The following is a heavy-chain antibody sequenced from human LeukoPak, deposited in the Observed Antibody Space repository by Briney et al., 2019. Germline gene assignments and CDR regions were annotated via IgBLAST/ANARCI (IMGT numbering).Heavy chain of an antibody. CDR1: GYSFTNYW. V-gene: IGHV5-51*01. J-gene: IGHJ4*02. D-gene: IGHD2-15*01. CDR2: IYPGDSDT. Sequence: GESLKISCKTSGYSFTNYWIARVRQMPGKGLEWMGIIYPGDSDTKYSPSFQGQVTISADKSITTAYLQWSSLKASDTAMYYCARRGTSCSGGSCYSKYLDYWGQGSLVTVSS. CDR3: ARRGTSCSGGSCYSKYLDY.